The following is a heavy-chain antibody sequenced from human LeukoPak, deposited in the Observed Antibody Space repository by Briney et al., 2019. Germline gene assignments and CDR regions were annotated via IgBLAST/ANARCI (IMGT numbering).Heavy chain of an antibody. J-gene: IGHJ3*02. CDR3: ARYCSSTSCYRSPDAFDI. CDR2: ISGSGGST. V-gene: IGHV3-23*01. CDR1: GFTFSSYA. Sequence: GGSLRLSCAASGFTFSSYAMSWVRHAPGKGLELVSAISGSGGSTYYADSVKGRFTISRDNSKNTLYLQMNSLRAEDTAVYYCARYCSSTSCYRSPDAFDIWGQGTMDTVSS. D-gene: IGHD2-2*01.